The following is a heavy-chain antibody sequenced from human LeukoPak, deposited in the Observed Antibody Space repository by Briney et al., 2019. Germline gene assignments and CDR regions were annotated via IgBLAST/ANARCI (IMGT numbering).Heavy chain of an antibody. CDR2: ISGSGGST. CDR1: GFTFSSYA. Sequence: RLXCAASGFTFSSYAMSWVRQAPGKGLEXVSAISGSGGSTYYADSVKGRFTISRDNSKNTLYLQMNSLRAEDTAVYYCAKYVITMVRGVINYWGQGTLVTVSS. J-gene: IGHJ4*02. V-gene: IGHV3-23*01. CDR3: AKYVITMVRGVINY. D-gene: IGHD3-10*01.